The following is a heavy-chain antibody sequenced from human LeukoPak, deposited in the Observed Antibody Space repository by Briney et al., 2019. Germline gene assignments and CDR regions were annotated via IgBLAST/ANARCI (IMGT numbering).Heavy chain of an antibody. V-gene: IGHV5-51*01. CDR3: ARCLFDTSGHYDL. Sequence: LGESLKISCTGYGFTNYWIGWVRQIPGKGLEWMGIIYPGDSDTRYSPSFQGQVTISADKSINTAYLQWRSLQASDTAIYYCARCLFDTSGHYDLWGQGTLVTVSS. D-gene: IGHD3-22*01. J-gene: IGHJ4*02. CDR2: IYPGDSDT. CDR1: GFTNYW.